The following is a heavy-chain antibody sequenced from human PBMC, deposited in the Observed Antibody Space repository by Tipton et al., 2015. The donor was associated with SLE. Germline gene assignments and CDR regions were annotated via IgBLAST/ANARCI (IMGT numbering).Heavy chain of an antibody. D-gene: IGHD6-6*01. V-gene: IGHV4-59*01. CDR3: ARGSSSSSYYYYYMDV. Sequence: TLSLTCAVSGGSFNSYYGSWVRQAPGKGLEWIGYIYYSGSTNYNPSLKSRVTISVDTSKNQFSLKLSSVTAADTAVYYCARGSSSSSYYYYYMDVWGKGTTVTVSS. CDR2: IYYSGST. J-gene: IGHJ6*03. CDR1: GGSFNSYY.